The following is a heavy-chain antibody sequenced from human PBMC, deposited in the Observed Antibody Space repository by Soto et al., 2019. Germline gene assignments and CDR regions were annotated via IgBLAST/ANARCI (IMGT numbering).Heavy chain of an antibody. CDR2: INHSGST. V-gene: IGHV4-34*01. CDR1: GGSGGSFSGYY. J-gene: IGHJ6*02. CDR3: ARHNYDSCGYYHYYYGMDV. D-gene: IGHD3-22*01. Sequence: QVQLQQWGAGLLKPSETLSLTCAVYGGSGGSFSGYYWSWIRQPPGKGLEWIGEINHSGSTNYNPALQSRGTISVDTSKNQFSLKLSSVDAADPAVYYCARHNYDSCGYYHYYYGMDVWGQGTTVTVSS.